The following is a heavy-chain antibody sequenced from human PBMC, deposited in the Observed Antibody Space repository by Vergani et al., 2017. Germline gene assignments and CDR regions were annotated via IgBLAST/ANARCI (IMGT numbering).Heavy chain of an antibody. Sequence: EVQLLESGGGLVQPGGSLRLTCAASEFTFSNYAMNWVRQAPGKGLEWVSGISGSGVSAYYTDSVKGRFTISRDNSKNMLLLQMNNLRTEDTAIYYCAKQYFEAGSYRFDCWSQG. D-gene: IGHD3-9*01. CDR2: ISGSGVSA. J-gene: IGHJ4*02. V-gene: IGHV3-23*01. CDR1: EFTFSNYA. CDR3: AKQYFEAGSYRFDC.